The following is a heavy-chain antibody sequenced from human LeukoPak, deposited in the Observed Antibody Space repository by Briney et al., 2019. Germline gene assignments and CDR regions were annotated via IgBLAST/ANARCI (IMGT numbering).Heavy chain of an antibody. CDR1: GGSFSGYY. CDR3: ATRAGTTMYYFDY. J-gene: IGHJ4*02. D-gene: IGHD1-1*01. V-gene: IGHV4-34*01. CDR2: INHSGST. Sequence: SETLSLTCAVYGGSFSGYYWSWIRQPPGKGLEWIGEINHSGSTNYNPSLKGRVTISVDTSKNQFSLKLSSVTAADTAVYYCATRAGTTMYYFDYWGQGTLVTVSS.